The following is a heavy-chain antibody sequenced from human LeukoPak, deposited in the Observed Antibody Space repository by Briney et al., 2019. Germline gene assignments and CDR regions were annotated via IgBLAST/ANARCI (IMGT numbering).Heavy chain of an antibody. J-gene: IGHJ4*02. V-gene: IGHV3-30*02. CDR2: IPYDGSNR. Sequence: GGSPRLSCAASGFTFSSYGMHWVRQAPGKGLEWVAFIPYDGSNRYYTDSVKGRFTISRDNSKNTLYLQMNSLRAEDTAVYYCAKTVGGWDNFDYWGQGTLVTVSS. CDR3: AKTVGGWDNFDY. CDR1: GFTFSSYG. D-gene: IGHD4-23*01.